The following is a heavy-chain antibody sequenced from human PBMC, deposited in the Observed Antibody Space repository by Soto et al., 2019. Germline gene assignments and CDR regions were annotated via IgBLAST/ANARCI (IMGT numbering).Heavy chain of an antibody. D-gene: IGHD2-15*01. CDR3: ARHLTYCSAGSCYSDFPYYGMDV. Sequence: PSETLSLTCAVSGGSISTSNWRSWVRQPAGKGLDWIGEMYHSGSTNHNPSLKSRVTISVDKSKNQFSLKLSSVTAADTAVYYCARHLTYCSAGSCYSDFPYYGMDVWGQGTTVT. CDR1: GGSISTSNW. CDR2: MYHSGST. V-gene: IGHV4-4*02. J-gene: IGHJ6*02.